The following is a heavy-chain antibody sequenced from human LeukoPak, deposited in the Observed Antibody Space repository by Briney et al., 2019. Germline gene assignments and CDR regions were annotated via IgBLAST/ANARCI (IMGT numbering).Heavy chain of an antibody. D-gene: IGHD3-9*01. CDR3: ARVGLRYFDWLSQLDY. Sequence: PGGSLRLSCAASGFTFSSYAMHWVRQAPGKGLEWVAVISYDGSNKYYADSVKGRFTISRDNSKNTLYLQMNSLGAEDTAVYYCARVGLRYFDWLSQLDYWGQGTLVTVSS. J-gene: IGHJ4*02. CDR2: ISYDGSNK. V-gene: IGHV3-30-3*01. CDR1: GFTFSSYA.